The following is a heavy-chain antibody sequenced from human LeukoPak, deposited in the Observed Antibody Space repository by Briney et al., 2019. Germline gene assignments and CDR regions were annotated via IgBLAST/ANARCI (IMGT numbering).Heavy chain of an antibody. Sequence: GTSVKVSCKASGFTFTSSAMQWVRQARGQRLEWIGWIVVGSGNTNYAQKFQERVTITRDMSTSTAYMELGSLRSEDTAVYYCAASIVMKNYYGSGSYCNYYMDVWGKGTTVTVSS. CDR3: AASIVMKNYYGSGSYCNYYMDV. CDR1: GFTFTSSA. J-gene: IGHJ6*03. D-gene: IGHD3-10*01. CDR2: IVVGSGNT. V-gene: IGHV1-58*02.